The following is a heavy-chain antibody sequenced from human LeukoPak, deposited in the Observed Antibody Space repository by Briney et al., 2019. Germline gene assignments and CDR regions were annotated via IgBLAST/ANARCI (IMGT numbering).Heavy chain of an antibody. CDR2: IYYSGST. V-gene: IGHV4-59*01. Sequence: PSETLSLTCTVSGGSISSYYWSWIRQPPGKGLEWIGYIYYSGSTNYNPSLKSRVTISVDTSKNQFSLKLSSVTAADTAVYYCARGLPGTAAAGTMDVWGQGTTVTVSS. J-gene: IGHJ6*02. D-gene: IGHD6-13*01. CDR3: ARGLPGTAAAGTMDV. CDR1: GGSISSYY.